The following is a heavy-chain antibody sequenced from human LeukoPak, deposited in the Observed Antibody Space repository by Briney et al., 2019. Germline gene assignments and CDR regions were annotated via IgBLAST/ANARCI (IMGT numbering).Heavy chain of an antibody. D-gene: IGHD3-16*01. CDR2: ISPSSSTV. CDR3: ARDSPAIGVYWYFDL. Sequence: PGGSLRLSCAASGLTFSSYSMNWLRQAPGKGLEWVSYISPSSSTVYYADSVKGRFTISRDNAKNSLYLEMNSLRDEDTAVYYCARDSPAIGVYWYFDLWGRGTLVTVSS. V-gene: IGHV3-48*02. CDR1: GLTFSSYS. J-gene: IGHJ2*01.